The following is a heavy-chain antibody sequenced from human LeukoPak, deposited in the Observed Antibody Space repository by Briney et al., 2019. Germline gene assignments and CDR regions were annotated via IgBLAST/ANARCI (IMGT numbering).Heavy chain of an antibody. CDR2: IYSGGGT. Sequence: GGSLRLSCAASGFTVSSNYMSWVRQAPGKGLEWVSAIYSGGGTYYVDSVKGRFTVSRDNSKNTLYIQMSSLRAEDTAVYYCARDIHNNWGLGYWGQGTLVTVSS. D-gene: IGHD7-27*01. V-gene: IGHV3-66*01. CDR1: GFTVSSNY. CDR3: ARDIHNNWGLGY. J-gene: IGHJ4*02.